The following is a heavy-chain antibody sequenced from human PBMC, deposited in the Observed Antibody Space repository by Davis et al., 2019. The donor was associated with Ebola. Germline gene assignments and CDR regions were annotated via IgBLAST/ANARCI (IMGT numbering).Heavy chain of an antibody. Sequence: GESLKISCKGSGYNFNYYWIGWVRQMPGKGLEWMGIIYPGDSDTRYSPSFQGQVTISADKSISTAYLQWSSLKASDTAMYYCARSIQTMAYFDYWGQGTLVTVSS. CDR1: GYNFNYYW. CDR2: IYPGDSDT. V-gene: IGHV5-51*01. D-gene: IGHD3-10*01. CDR3: ARSIQTMAYFDY. J-gene: IGHJ4*02.